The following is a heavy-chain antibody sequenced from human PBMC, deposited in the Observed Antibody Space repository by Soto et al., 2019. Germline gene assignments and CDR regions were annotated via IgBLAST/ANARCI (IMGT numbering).Heavy chain of an antibody. CDR3: APSKTWGDYFDY. Sequence: QITLKESGPTLVKPTQTLTLTCTFSGFSLSTNGVGVGWIRQPPGKALEWLALIYWDGDKHYSPALKNRLTVTKDSSQKQVGLTMTNMDPVDTATYFCAPSKTWGDYFDYWGQGALVTVSS. V-gene: IGHV2-5*02. CDR1: GFSLSTNGVG. J-gene: IGHJ4*02. CDR2: IYWDGDK. D-gene: IGHD3-16*01.